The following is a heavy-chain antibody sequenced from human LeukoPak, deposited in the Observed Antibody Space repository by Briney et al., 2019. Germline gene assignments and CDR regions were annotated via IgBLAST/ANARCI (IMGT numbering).Heavy chain of an antibody. Sequence: ASVKVSCKAPGYTFTRYGMWWVRQAAGQGGEWMGWISAHNGNTNHSQKLQERVTMTTDTSTKPACMELRSLRFDDTAVYYCARSARYNVYTAIVRYTPPYYLGQGNPVNVSS. CDR3: ARSARYNVYTAIVRYTPPYY. D-gene: IGHD5-18*01. CDR2: ISAHNGNT. J-gene: IGHJ4*02. CDR1: GYTFTRYG. V-gene: IGHV1-18*04.